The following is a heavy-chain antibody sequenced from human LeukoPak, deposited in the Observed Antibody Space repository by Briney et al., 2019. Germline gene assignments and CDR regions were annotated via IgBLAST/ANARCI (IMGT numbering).Heavy chain of an antibody. CDR3: AIGGLTGPPEA. Sequence: PSETLSLTCTVSGGSISSHYWSRIRQPPGKRLEWIGYIFNSGSSNYNPSLKSRVSISVDTSKNQCSLELSSLTAADTAVYYCAIGGLTGPPEAWGQGTLVTVSS. J-gene: IGHJ5*02. V-gene: IGHV4-59*08. CDR1: GGSISSHY. D-gene: IGHD3-9*01. CDR2: IFNSGSS.